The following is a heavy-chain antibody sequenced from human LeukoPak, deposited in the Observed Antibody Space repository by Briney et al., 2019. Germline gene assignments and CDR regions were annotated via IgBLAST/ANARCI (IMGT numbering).Heavy chain of an antibody. CDR1: GGSISTSRYY. V-gene: IGHV4-39*01. CDR2: IHYSGTT. Sequence: SETLSLTCTVSGGSISTSRYYWGWIRQPPGKGLEWIGSIHYSGTTYYNLSLKSRVTISVDTSRNQFSLRLSSVTAADTAVYYCARGGSRLTTAGDLDYWGQGTLVTVSS. D-gene: IGHD3-16*01. J-gene: IGHJ4*02. CDR3: ARGGSRLTTAGDLDY.